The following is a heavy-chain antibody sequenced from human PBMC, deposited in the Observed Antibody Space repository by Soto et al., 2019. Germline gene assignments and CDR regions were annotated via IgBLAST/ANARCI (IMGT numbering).Heavy chain of an antibody. CDR2: IYYSGSI. D-gene: IGHD6-19*01. Sequence: SETLSLTCAVSGDSISSLYWSWIRQPPGKGLEWIGYIYYSGSINYNPSLKSRVTISVDTSKNQFSLNLSSVTAADTAGYYCARSLWDTSGWKTDYWRQGTLVTVS. CDR3: ARSLWDTSGWKTDY. CDR1: GDSISSLY. J-gene: IGHJ4*02. V-gene: IGHV4-59*01.